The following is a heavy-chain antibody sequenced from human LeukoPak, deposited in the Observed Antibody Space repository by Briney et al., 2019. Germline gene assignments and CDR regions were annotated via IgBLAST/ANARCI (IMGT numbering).Heavy chain of an antibody. D-gene: IGHD3-3*01. CDR3: ARERRGPHYDSWSGQRRIYYYGMDV. J-gene: IGHJ6*02. V-gene: IGHV1-8*01. CDR2: MNPNSGNT. CDR1: GYTFTSYD. Sequence: GASVKVSCKASGYTFTSYDINWVRQATGQGLEWMGWMNPNSGNTGYAQKFQGRVTMTRNTSISTAYMELSSLRSEDTAVYYCARERRGPHYDSWSGQRRIYYYGMDVWGQGTTVTVSS.